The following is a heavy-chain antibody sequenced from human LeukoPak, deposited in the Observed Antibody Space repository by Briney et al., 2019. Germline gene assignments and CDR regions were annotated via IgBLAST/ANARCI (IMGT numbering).Heavy chain of an antibody. Sequence: GASVKVSCKASGYTFTCYYMHRVRQAPGQGLEWMGWINPNSGGTNYAQKFQGWVTMTRDTSISTAYMELSRLRSDDTAVYYCARAGGAVAGKDYWGQGTLVTVSS. CDR3: ARAGGAVAGKDY. CDR2: INPNSGGT. CDR1: GYTFTCYY. V-gene: IGHV1-2*04. J-gene: IGHJ4*02. D-gene: IGHD6-19*01.